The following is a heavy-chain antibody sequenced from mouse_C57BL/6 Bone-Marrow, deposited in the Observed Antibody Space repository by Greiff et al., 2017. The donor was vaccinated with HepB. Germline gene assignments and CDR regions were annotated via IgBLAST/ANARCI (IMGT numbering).Heavy chain of an antibody. V-gene: IGHV5-6*01. CDR2: ISSGGSYT. CDR1: GFTFSSYG. CDR3: ARCYYSKRSYGY. J-gene: IGHJ3*02. Sequence: EVQVVESGGDLVKPGGSLKLSCAASGFTFSSYGMSWVRQTPDKRLEWVATISSGGSYTYYPDSVKGRFTISRDNAKNTLYLQMSSLKSEDTAMYYCARCYYSKRSYGYWGKGTRVAVS. D-gene: IGHD2-5*01.